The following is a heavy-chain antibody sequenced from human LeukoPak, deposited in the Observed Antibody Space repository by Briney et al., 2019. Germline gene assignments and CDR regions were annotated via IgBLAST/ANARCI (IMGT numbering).Heavy chain of an antibody. J-gene: IGHJ3*02. V-gene: IGHV1-18*01. CDR2: ISAYNGHI. D-gene: IGHD1-26*01. CDR3: ARGGRWELPRPYAFDI. Sequence: ASVKVSCKASGYTFTSYGISWVRLAPGQGLEWMGWISAYNGHINYAQKLQGRVTMTTDTSTSTAYMELRSLRSDDTAVYYCARGGRWELPRPYAFDIWGQGTMVTVSS. CDR1: GYTFTSYG.